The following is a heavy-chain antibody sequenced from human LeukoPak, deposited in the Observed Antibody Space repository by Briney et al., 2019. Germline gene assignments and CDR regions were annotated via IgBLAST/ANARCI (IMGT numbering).Heavy chain of an antibody. CDR3: ARAPTVLVGYCSSSSCQADY. J-gene: IGHJ4*02. CDR2: ISYDGNNK. D-gene: IGHD2-2*01. V-gene: IGHV3-30-3*01. Sequence: PGGSLRLSCAASRFTFSYYSIQWVRQAPGKGLEWVAVISYDGNNKYYADSVKGRFTISRDNAENSLYLQMNSLRVEDTAVYYCARAPTVLVGYCSSSSCQADYWGQGTLVTVSS. CDR1: RFTFSYYS.